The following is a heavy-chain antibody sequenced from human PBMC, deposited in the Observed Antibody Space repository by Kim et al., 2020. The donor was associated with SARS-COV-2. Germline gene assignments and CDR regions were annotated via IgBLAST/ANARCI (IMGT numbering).Heavy chain of an antibody. CDR3: AKVAYDYSNYDY. CDR1: GFTFSNYA. J-gene: IGHJ4*02. CDR2: ISGSGGTT. D-gene: IGHD4-4*01. Sequence: GGSLRLSCAASGFTFSNYAMSWVRQAPGKGLEWVSGISGSGGTTYYTDSVQGRFTVSRDYSKNTLFLHMNSLRVEDTAIYYCAKVAYDYSNYDYWGQGTLVTVSS. V-gene: IGHV3-23*01.